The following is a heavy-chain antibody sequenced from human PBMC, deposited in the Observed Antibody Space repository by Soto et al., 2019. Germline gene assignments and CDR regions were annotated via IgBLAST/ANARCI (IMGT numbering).Heavy chain of an antibody. D-gene: IGHD3-22*01. Sequence: GGSLSLSCVTSGFTVSSNYMSWVRQAPGKGLEWVSVIFSGGTTSYADSVKGRFFISRDNSKNTLYLQMNSLRAEDTAVYYCARDLPYPHKRVVITPLDAFDIWGQGTMVTVSS. V-gene: IGHV3-66*01. CDR1: GFTVSSNY. CDR3: ARDLPYPHKRVVITPLDAFDI. J-gene: IGHJ3*02. CDR2: IFSGGTT.